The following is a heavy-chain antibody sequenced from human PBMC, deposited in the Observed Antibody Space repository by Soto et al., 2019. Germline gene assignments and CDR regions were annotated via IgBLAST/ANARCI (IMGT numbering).Heavy chain of an antibody. CDR2: ISYRVNT. CDR1: GGSIRSSNFY. Sequence: TSETLSLTCTVSGGSIRSSNFYWGWIRQPPGKGLEWIGSISYRVNTYYNPALESRVTLSVDTSKNELSLKLTSVTAADTAVYFCARLVVVAPVANAWGQGTLVTVSS. V-gene: IGHV4-39*01. CDR3: ARLVVVAPVANA. D-gene: IGHD2-2*01. J-gene: IGHJ5*02.